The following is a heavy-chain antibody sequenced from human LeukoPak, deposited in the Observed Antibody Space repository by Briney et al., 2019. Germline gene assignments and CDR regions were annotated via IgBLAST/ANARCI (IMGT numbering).Heavy chain of an antibody. CDR2: INHSGST. J-gene: IGHJ4*02. V-gene: IGHV4-34*01. CDR1: GGSFSGYY. D-gene: IGHD4-17*01. Sequence: SETLSLTCAVYGGSFSGYYWSWIRQPPGKGLEWIGEINHSGSTNYNPSLKSRVTISVDTSKNQFSLKLSSVTAADTAVYYCARGLDYGDYHFDCWGQGTLVTVSS. CDR3: ARGLDYGDYHFDC.